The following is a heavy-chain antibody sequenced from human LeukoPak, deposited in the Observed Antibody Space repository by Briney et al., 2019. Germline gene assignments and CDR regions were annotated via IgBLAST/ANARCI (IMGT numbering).Heavy chain of an antibody. V-gene: IGHV4-28*01. J-gene: IGHJ1*01. CDR2: IQHNGSA. Sequence: SDTLSLTRGVSGYSISSNNWWGWIRQPPGKGLEWIGYIQHNGSAYYHPSLKSRVTMSVDTSKNQFALELNSVTAVGTAVYCCASRMYGSSGRYFHHWVQGTLVTVSS. CDR1: GYSISSNNW. D-gene: IGHD6-13*01. CDR3: ASRMYGSSGRYFHH.